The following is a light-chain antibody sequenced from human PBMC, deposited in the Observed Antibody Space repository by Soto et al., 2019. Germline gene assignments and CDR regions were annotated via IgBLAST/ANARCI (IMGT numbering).Light chain of an antibody. J-gene: IGLJ3*02. Sequence: QSVLTQPPSVSGAPGQRVTISCTGTNSNIGADYGVQWYQQFPGTAPKLLIYGNNNRPSGVSDRFSGSKSATSASLAITGLQPGDEADYYCQSYDSNLVGLVFGAGTKLPVL. CDR3: QSYDSNLVGLV. V-gene: IGLV1-40*01. CDR2: GNN. CDR1: NSNIGADYG.